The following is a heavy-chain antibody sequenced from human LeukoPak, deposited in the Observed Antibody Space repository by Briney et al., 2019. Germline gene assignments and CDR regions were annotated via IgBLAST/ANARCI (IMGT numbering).Heavy chain of an antibody. CDR1: GFIFSSYW. CDR3: ARANSGSSTWGDLDY. Sequence: PGGSLRLSCAASGFIFSSYWMSWVRQAPGKGLEWVANIKQDGSEKYYVDSVKGRFTISRDNAKNSLYLQMNNLRAEDTAVYYCARANSGSSTWGDLDYWGQGTLVTVSS. D-gene: IGHD1-26*01. CDR2: IKQDGSEK. J-gene: IGHJ4*02. V-gene: IGHV3-7*01.